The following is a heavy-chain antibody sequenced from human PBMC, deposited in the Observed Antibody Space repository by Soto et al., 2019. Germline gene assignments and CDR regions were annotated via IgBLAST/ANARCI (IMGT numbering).Heavy chain of an antibody. V-gene: IGHV3-23*01. J-gene: IGHJ5*02. Sequence: GGSLRLSCAASGFTFSSYTMSWVRQAPGKGLEWVSGISATGGSTYYADPVKGRFTFSRDNSKNTLYLQMNSLRAEDTAVYYCAKGFIRDCGGDCTVDTWGQGTLVTVSS. D-gene: IGHD2-21*02. CDR2: ISATGGST. CDR1: GFTFSSYT. CDR3: AKGFIRDCGGDCTVDT.